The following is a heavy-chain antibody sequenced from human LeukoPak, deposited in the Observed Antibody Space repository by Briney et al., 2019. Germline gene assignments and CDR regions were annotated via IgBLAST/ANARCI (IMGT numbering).Heavy chain of an antibody. Sequence: GGSLRLSCAASGFAFSHYWMTWVRVAPGKGLDWVAKIKQDGSLTAYGDAVQGRFTISRDNAKDSLFLQMNSLRVDDTAVYYCVRHSPVWGVWGQGTPVIVSS. CDR1: GFAFSHYW. D-gene: IGHD3-16*01. V-gene: IGHV3-7*01. J-gene: IGHJ4*02. CDR2: IKQDGSLT. CDR3: VRHSPVWGV.